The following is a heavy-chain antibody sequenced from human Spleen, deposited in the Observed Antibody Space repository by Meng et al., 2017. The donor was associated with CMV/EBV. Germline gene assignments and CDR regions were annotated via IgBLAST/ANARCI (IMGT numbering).Heavy chain of an antibody. V-gene: IGHV3-53*05. Sequence: GESLKISCAASGFTVSSNYMSWVRQAPGKGLEWVSVIYSGGSTYYADSVKGRFTISRDNSKNTLYLQMNSLRAEDTAVYYCVPHDCAMDVWGQGTTVTVSS. CDR3: VPHDCAMDV. CDR1: GFTVSSNY. J-gene: IGHJ6*02. CDR2: IYSGGST.